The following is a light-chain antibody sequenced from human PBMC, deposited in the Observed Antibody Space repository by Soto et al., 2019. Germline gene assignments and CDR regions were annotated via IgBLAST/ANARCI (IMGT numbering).Light chain of an antibody. CDR1: SSDVGGYNY. CDR3: SSYTSSSTPHYV. CDR2: DVS. J-gene: IGLJ1*01. Sequence: QSVLTQPASVSGSPGQSITISCTGTSSDVGGYNYVSWYQQHPGKAPKLMIYDVSNRPSGVSNRFSGSKSGNTPSLTISGLQAEDEADYYCSSYTSSSTPHYVFGTGTKVTVL. V-gene: IGLV2-14*01.